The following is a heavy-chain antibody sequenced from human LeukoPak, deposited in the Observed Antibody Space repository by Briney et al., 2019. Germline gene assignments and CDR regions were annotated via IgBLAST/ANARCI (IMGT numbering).Heavy chain of an antibody. CDR1: GFTFNNYA. Sequence: PGGSLRLSCAASGFTFNNYAMNWVRQTPGGRLEWVSFIGISSGPLLYADSVKGRFTISRDNAKASVYLQMNRLRAEDTAVYYLWGAKGFTSSFSFYYRGQGILVTVSS. CDR3: WGAKGFTSSFSFYY. D-gene: IGHD1-26*01. V-gene: IGHV3-48*04. J-gene: IGHJ4*02. CDR2: IGISSGPL.